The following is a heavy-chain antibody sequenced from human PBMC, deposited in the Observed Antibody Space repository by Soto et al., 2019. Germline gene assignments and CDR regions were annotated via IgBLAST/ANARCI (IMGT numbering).Heavy chain of an antibody. CDR3: ARDINDFWSGYLY. CDR1: GFSFSSYA. CDR2: LWYDGSNQ. Sequence: QVQLVESGGGVVQPGTSLRLSCAASGFSFSSYAMHWVRQAPGKGLEWVAALWYDGSNQNYAESVKGRFTISRDNSKRTVYLQMKSLKAEDTAVYYCARDINDFWSGYLYWGQGTLVTVSS. D-gene: IGHD3-3*01. J-gene: IGHJ4*02. V-gene: IGHV3-33*01.